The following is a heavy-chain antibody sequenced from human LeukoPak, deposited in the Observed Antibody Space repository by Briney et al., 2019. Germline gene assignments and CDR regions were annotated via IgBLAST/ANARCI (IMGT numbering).Heavy chain of an antibody. CDR1: GFIVSSNY. CDR3: AGHDWFDP. Sequence: GGSLRLSCAASGFIVSSNYMSWVRQAPGKGLEWVSVIYTGGNTYYADFVKGRFIISRDNSKNTLHLQMNNLRVEDTAVYYCAGHDWFDPWGQETLVTVSS. CDR2: IYTGGNT. V-gene: IGHV3-53*01. J-gene: IGHJ5*02.